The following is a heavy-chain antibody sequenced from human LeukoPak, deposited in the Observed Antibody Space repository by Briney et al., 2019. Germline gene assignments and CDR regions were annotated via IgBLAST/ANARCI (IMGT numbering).Heavy chain of an antibody. Sequence: ASVKVSCKASGYTFTSYGISWVRQAPGQGLEWMGWISAYNGNTNYAQKLQGRVTMTTDTSTSTAYMELRSLGSDDTAVYYCARDLLLWFGEFPSFYFDYWGQGTLVTVSS. CDR1: GYTFTSYG. CDR3: ARDLLLWFGEFPSFYFDY. CDR2: ISAYNGNT. V-gene: IGHV1-18*01. D-gene: IGHD3-10*01. J-gene: IGHJ4*02.